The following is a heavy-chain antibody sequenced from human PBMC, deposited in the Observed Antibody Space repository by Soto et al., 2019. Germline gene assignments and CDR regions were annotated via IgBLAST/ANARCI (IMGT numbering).Heavy chain of an antibody. J-gene: IGHJ4*02. CDR1: GGSISSYY. Sequence: SVTLSLTCTVSGGSISSYYWSWIRKPPGKGLEWIGYIYYSGNTNYNPSLKSRVTISFDTSRSQFSLKLRSVTAADTAVYYCARGSYNILTGYYLDYWGQGTLVTVSS. D-gene: IGHD3-9*01. CDR3: ARGSYNILTGYYLDY. V-gene: IGHV4-59*01. CDR2: IYYSGNT.